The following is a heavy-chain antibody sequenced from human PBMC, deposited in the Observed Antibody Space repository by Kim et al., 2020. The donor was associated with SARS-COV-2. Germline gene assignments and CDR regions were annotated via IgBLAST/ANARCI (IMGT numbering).Heavy chain of an antibody. CDR2: IYHSGST. Sequence: SETLSLTCAVSGGSISSSNWWSWVRQPPRKGLEWIGEIYHSGSTNYNPSLKSRVTISVDKSKNQFSLKLSSVTAADTAVYYCARDVLLWFGELLYRWFDPWGQGTLVTVSS. CDR3: ARDVLLWFGELLYRWFDP. CDR1: GGSISSSNW. D-gene: IGHD3-10*01. J-gene: IGHJ5*02. V-gene: IGHV4-4*02.